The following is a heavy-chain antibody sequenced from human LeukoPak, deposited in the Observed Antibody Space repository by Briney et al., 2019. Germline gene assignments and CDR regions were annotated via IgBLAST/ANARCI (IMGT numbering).Heavy chain of an antibody. CDR1: GYTFTSYD. Sequence: ASVKVSCKASGYTFTSYDINWVRQATGQGLEWMGWMNPNSGNTGYARKFQGRVTMTRNTSISTAYMELSSLRSEDTAVYYCASQNDYGDSWAGNWGQGTLVTVSS. J-gene: IGHJ4*02. CDR2: MNPNSGNT. V-gene: IGHV1-8*01. D-gene: IGHD4-17*01. CDR3: ASQNDYGDSWAGN.